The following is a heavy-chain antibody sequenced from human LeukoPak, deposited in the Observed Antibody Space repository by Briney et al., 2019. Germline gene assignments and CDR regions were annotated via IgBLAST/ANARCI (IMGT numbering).Heavy chain of an antibody. Sequence: SETLSLTCTVSGGSISSGSYYWAWIRQPAGKGLEWIGRFYTSESTNYNPSLKSRVTISVDTSKNQFSLKLTSVTAADTAVYYCARSDFWSGYFDSWGQGTLGTVSS. CDR2: FYTSEST. D-gene: IGHD3-3*01. CDR1: GGSISSGSYY. V-gene: IGHV4-61*02. J-gene: IGHJ4*02. CDR3: ARSDFWSGYFDS.